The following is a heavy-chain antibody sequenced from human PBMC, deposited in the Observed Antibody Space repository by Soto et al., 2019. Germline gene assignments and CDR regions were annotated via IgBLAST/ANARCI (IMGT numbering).Heavy chain of an antibody. D-gene: IGHD6-13*01. CDR2: INHSGST. Sequence: PSETLSLTCAVYGGSFSGYYWSWIRQPPGKGLEWIGEINHSGSTYYNPSLKSRVTISVDRSKNQFSLKLSSVTAADTAVYYCARIRWSGSSWYYFDYGGRGPMVTVSS. J-gene: IGHJ4*02. V-gene: IGHV4-34*01. CDR1: GGSFSGYY. CDR3: ARIRWSGSSWYYFDY.